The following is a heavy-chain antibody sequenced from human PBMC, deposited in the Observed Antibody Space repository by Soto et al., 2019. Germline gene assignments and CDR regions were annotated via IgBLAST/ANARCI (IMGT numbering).Heavy chain of an antibody. CDR1: GFSLTTSGVG. J-gene: IGHJ5*02. D-gene: IGHD4-17*01. V-gene: IGHV2-5*02. CDR3: AHRTTTVTWWFDP. Sequence: QITLKESGPTLVKPTQTLTLTCTFSGFSLTTSGVGVGWVRQPPGKALEWLALIYWDDDKLYSPSLKSRLTINKDPSKTQVVLTRTNMDPADTATYFCAHRTTTVTWWFDPWGQETLVTVSS. CDR2: IYWDDDK.